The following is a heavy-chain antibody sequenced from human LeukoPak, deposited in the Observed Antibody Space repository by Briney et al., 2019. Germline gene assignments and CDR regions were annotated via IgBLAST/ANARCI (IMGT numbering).Heavy chain of an antibody. D-gene: IGHD6-19*01. CDR2: ISGGGGST. V-gene: IGHV3-23*01. J-gene: IGHJ3*02. CDR3: ARDRYSSGWFGAFDI. CDR1: AFTFSSYA. Sequence: GGSLRLSCAASAFTFSSYAMNWVRQAPGKGLEWVSGISGGGGSTYYADSVKGRFTISRDNAKNSLYLQMNSLRDEDTAVYYCARDRYSSGWFGAFDIWGQGTLVTVSS.